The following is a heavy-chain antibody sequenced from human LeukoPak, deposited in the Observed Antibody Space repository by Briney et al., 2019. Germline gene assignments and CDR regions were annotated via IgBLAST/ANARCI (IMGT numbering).Heavy chain of an antibody. D-gene: IGHD3-22*01. CDR3: ARQQPGDYYDSSGYLYYFDY. Sequence: SETLSLTCAVYGGSFSGYYWSWIRQPPGKGLEWIGEINHSGSTNYNPSLKSRVTISVDTSKNQFSLKLSSVTAADTAVYYCARQQPGDYYDSSGYLYYFDYWGQGTLVTVSS. CDR1: GGSFSGYY. CDR2: INHSGST. J-gene: IGHJ4*02. V-gene: IGHV4-34*01.